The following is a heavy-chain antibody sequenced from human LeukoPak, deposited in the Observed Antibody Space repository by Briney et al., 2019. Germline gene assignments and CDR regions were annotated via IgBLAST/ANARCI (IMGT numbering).Heavy chain of an antibody. CDR3: ARDGHSSSSFWFDP. Sequence: SETLSLTCAVSGYSISSGYYWGWIRQPPGKGLGWIGSIYHSGSTYYNPSLKSRVTISVDTSKNQFSLKLSSVTAADTAVYYCARDGHSSSSFWFDPWGQGTLVTVSS. D-gene: IGHD6-6*01. CDR2: IYHSGST. J-gene: IGHJ5*02. CDR1: GYSISSGYY. V-gene: IGHV4-38-2*02.